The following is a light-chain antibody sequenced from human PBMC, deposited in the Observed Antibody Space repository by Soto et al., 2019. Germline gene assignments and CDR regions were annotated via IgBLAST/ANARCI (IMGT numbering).Light chain of an antibody. CDR3: CSYAGSVV. Sequence: QSALTQPASVSGSPGQSITLSCTGTRSDVGSYNLVSWYQPHPSKAPKLLISEGSKRPSGVSNRLSGSKSGNTASLTSSGLQAEDEADYYCCSYAGSVVFGGGTKLTVL. J-gene: IGLJ2*01. CDR2: EGS. CDR1: RSDVGSYNL. V-gene: IGLV2-23*01.